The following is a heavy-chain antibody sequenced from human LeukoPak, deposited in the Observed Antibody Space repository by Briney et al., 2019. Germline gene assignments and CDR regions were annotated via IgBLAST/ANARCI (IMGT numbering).Heavy chain of an antibody. Sequence: GGSLILSCAASGFTFSSYAMSWVRQTPGKGLEWVSAISGSGGSTYYADSVKGRFTISRDNSKNTLFLQMNSLRAEDTAFYYCASSLLTRGRGPSDYWGQGTLVTVSP. CDR2: ISGSGGST. CDR3: ASSLLTRGRGPSDY. D-gene: IGHD3-16*01. V-gene: IGHV3-23*01. J-gene: IGHJ4*02. CDR1: GFTFSSYA.